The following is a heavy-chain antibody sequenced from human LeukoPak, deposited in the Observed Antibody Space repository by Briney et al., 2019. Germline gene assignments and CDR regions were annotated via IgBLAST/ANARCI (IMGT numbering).Heavy chain of an antibody. D-gene: IGHD4-17*01. CDR2: MSGSGDTT. CDR1: EFSFNNYA. CDR3: ATGGDYGDYAAH. J-gene: IGHJ4*02. V-gene: IGHV3-23*01. Sequence: PGGSLRLSCTVSEFSFNNYAMNWLRQAPGKGLEWVSAMSGSGDTTYYADSVKGRFTISRDFAKNTLNLQMVSLRPEDTAVYYCATGGDYGDYAAHWGQGTLVIVSS.